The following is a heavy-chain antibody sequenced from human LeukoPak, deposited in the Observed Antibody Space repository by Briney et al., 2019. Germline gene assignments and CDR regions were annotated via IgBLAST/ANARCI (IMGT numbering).Heavy chain of an antibody. CDR1: GASISSFY. CDR3: ARVTGYMIEDY. D-gene: IGHD3-22*01. CDR2: IYSSGSS. J-gene: IGHJ4*02. V-gene: IGHV4-4*07. Sequence: SETLSLTCTVSGASISSFYWTWIRQPAGKGLEWIGLIYSSGSSNYNPSLKSRVTISVDTSKNHFSLRLSSVTAADTAVYYCARVTGYMIEDYWGQGTLVTVSS.